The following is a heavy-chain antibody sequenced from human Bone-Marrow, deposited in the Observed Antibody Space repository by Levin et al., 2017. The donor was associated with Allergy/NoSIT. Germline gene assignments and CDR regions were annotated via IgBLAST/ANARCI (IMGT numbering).Heavy chain of an antibody. V-gene: IGHV1-18*01. Sequence: ASVKVSCKASGYTFTSYGISWVRQAPGQGLEWMGWISAYNGNTNYAQKLQGRVTMTTDTSTSTAYMELRSLRSDDTAVYYCARVGGRSYYYDSSGYYLFDYWGQGTLVTVSS. CDR2: ISAYNGNT. D-gene: IGHD3-22*01. J-gene: IGHJ4*02. CDR3: ARVGGRSYYYDSSGYYLFDY. CDR1: GYTFTSYG.